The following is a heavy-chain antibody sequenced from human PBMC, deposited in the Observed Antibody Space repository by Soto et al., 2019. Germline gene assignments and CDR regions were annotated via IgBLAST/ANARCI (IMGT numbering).Heavy chain of an antibody. J-gene: IGHJ6*02. CDR1: GGTFSTYA. D-gene: IGHD6-19*01. V-gene: IGHV1-69*01. Sequence: QVQLVQSGAEVQKPGSSVKVSCKAPGGTFSTYAISWVRQAPGQGLEWMGGVIPIFGTPKYAQKFQGRVTITADESTSTGYMELRSLRSEDTAVYYCARSQGGNSSLDIYYYYYYGMDVWGQGTTVTVSS. CDR2: VIPIFGTP. CDR3: ARSQGGNSSLDIYYYYYYGMDV.